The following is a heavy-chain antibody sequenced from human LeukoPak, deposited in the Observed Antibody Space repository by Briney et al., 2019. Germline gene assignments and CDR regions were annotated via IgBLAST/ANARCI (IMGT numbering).Heavy chain of an antibody. CDR1: GGSISSGSYY. J-gene: IGHJ3*02. Sequence: PSETLSLTCTVSGGSISSGSYYWSWIRQPAGKGLEWIGRIYTSGSTNYNPSLKSRVTISVDTSKNQFSLKLSSVTAADTAVYYCARVEMVRSFDIWGQGTMVTVSS. V-gene: IGHV4-61*02. CDR2: IYTSGST. D-gene: IGHD5-24*01. CDR3: ARVEMVRSFDI.